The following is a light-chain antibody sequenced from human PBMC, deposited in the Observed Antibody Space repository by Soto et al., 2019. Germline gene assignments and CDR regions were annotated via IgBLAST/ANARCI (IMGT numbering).Light chain of an antibody. J-gene: IGKJ1*01. V-gene: IGKV1-5*01. CDR3: QHYNSYSEA. CDR2: DAS. Sequence: DIPMTQSPSNLSASVGDRVTITCRASQSLSSWLAWYQQKPGKAPKLLIYDASSLESGVPSRFSGSGSGTEFTLTISSLQPDDFATYYCQHYNSYSEAFGQGTKVDIK. CDR1: QSLSSW.